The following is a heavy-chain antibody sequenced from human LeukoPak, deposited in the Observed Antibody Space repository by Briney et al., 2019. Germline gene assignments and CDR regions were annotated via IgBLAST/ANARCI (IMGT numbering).Heavy chain of an antibody. J-gene: IGHJ4*02. V-gene: IGHV3-21*01. CDR3: VKVAKYYYGSETYYFFEH. CDR2: ISSSSSYI. Sequence: GGSLRLSCAASGFTFSSYSMNWVRQAPGKGLEWVSSISSSSSYIYYADSVKGRFTISRDNAKNSLYLQMNSLRVEDTGIYYCVKVAKYYYGSETYYFFEHWGQGTPVTASS. CDR1: GFTFSSYS. D-gene: IGHD3-10*01.